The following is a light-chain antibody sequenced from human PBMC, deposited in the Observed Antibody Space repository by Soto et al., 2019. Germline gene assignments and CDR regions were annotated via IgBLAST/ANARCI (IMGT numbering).Light chain of an antibody. Sequence: QSALTQPASVSGSPGQSITISCTGSSSDVGGYHYVSWYQQFPGTAPKLLIYRNNQRPSGVPDRFSGSKSGTSASLAISGLPSEDEADYYCAAWDDSLSGWVFGGGTKLTVL. J-gene: IGLJ3*02. V-gene: IGLV1-47*01. CDR2: RNN. CDR3: AAWDDSLSGWV. CDR1: SSDVGGYHY.